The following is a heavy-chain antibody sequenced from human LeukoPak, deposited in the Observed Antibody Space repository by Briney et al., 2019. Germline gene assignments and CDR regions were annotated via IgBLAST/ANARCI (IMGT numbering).Heavy chain of an antibody. D-gene: IGHD3-22*01. CDR3: ARSYDSSGYYYVFDY. V-gene: IGHV4-59*01. CDR2: IYYSGST. Sequence: SETLSLTCTVSGGSIKSYFWSWIRQPPGKGLKWIGNIYYSGSTNYNPSLKSRVTISVDTSKNQFSLKLSSVTAADTAVYYCARSYDSSGYYYVFDYWGQGTLVTVSS. CDR1: GGSIKSYF. J-gene: IGHJ4*02.